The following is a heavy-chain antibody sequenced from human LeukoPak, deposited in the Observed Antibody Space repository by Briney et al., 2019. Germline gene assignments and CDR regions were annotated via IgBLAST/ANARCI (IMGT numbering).Heavy chain of an antibody. CDR3: AKDWFGIAVTGTGAFDI. Sequence: GGSLRLSCAASGFTFNSYAMRWVRQAPGKGLEWVSVISGSGGSTYYADSVKGRFTISRDNSKNTPYLQMNSLRAEDSAVYYCAKDWFGIAVTGTGAFDIWGHGTMVTVSS. D-gene: IGHD6-19*01. CDR1: GFTFNSYA. V-gene: IGHV3-23*01. J-gene: IGHJ3*02. CDR2: ISGSGGST.